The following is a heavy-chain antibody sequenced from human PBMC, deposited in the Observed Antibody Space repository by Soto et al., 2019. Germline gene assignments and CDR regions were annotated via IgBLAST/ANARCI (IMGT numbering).Heavy chain of an antibody. CDR1: GGTFSSYT. CDR2: IIPILGIA. D-gene: IGHD3-10*01. J-gene: IGHJ6*02. V-gene: IGHV1-69*02. Sequence: SVKVSCKASGGTFSSYTISWVRQAPGQGLEWMGRIIPILGIANYAQKFQGRVTITADKSTSTAYMELSSLRSEDTAVYYCARGYYGSGSYYHYYYYGMDVWG. CDR3: ARGYYGSGSYYHYYYYGMDV.